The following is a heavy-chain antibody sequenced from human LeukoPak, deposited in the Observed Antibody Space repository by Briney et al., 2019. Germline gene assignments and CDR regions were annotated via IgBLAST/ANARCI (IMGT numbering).Heavy chain of an antibody. CDR1: GYTFTSYY. CDR3: ARPMVRGVIPKYPPFY. V-gene: IGHV1-46*01. D-gene: IGHD3-10*01. J-gene: IGHJ4*02. Sequence: ASVKVSCKASGYTFTSYYMHWVRQAPGQGLEWMGIINPSGGSTSYAQKFQGRVTMTRGTSTSTVYMELSSLRSEDTAVYYCARPMVRGVIPKYPPFYWGQGTLVTVSS. CDR2: INPSGGST.